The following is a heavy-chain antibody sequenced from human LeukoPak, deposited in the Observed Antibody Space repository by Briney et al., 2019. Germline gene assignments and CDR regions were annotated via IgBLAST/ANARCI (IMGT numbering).Heavy chain of an antibody. Sequence: GGSLRLSCTASGFTFSTYSMTWVRQAPGKGLEWLSYISGSSSTIYYADSVKGRFTISRDNAKNSLYLQMNSLRGEDSAVYYCARDHYSRNDFWGQGTLVTVSS. D-gene: IGHD6-13*01. CDR1: GFTFSTYS. CDR3: ARDHYSRNDF. CDR2: ISGSSSTI. J-gene: IGHJ4*02. V-gene: IGHV3-48*01.